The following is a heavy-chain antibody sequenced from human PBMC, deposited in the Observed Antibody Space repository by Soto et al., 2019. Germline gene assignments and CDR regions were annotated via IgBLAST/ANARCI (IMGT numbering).Heavy chain of an antibody. CDR3: ARGGASSKWLDP. Sequence: TLSLTCPVSGDSSTRDAPFWSWIRQLPGKGPEWIAFISYSGTTSYNPSLRSRVTVSADTSKSQFSLNLSSVTAADTAVYYWARGGASSKWLDPWGQGTLVTVSS. D-gene: IGHD3-10*01. J-gene: IGHJ5*02. CDR1: GDSSTRDAPF. V-gene: IGHV4-31*03. CDR2: ISYSGTT.